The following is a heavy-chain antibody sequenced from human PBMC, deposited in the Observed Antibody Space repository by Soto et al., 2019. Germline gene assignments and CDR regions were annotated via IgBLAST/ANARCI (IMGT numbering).Heavy chain of an antibody. Sequence: GGSLRLSCAASGFTFSDYYMSWIRQAPGKGLEWVSYISSSGSTIYYADSVKGRFTISRDNAKNSLYLQMNSLRAEDTAVYYCAREDYGDDYYYYYMDVWGKGTTVTVSS. J-gene: IGHJ6*03. V-gene: IGHV3-11*01. D-gene: IGHD4-17*01. CDR2: ISSSGSTI. CDR3: AREDYGDDYYYYYMDV. CDR1: GFTFSDYY.